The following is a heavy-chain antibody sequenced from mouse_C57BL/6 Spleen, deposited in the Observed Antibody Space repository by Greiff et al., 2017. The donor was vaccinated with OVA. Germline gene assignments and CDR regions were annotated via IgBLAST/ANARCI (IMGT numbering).Heavy chain of an antibody. CDR2: IDPNSGGT. D-gene: IGHD3-3*01. Sequence: VLLQQPGAELVKPGASVKLSCKASGYTFTSYWMHLVKQRPGRGLEWIGSIDPNSGGTKYNEKFKSKATLTVDKPSSTAYMQLSSLTSEDSAVYYCARGEGDAMDYWGQGTSVTVSS. CDR1: GYTFTSYW. CDR3: ARGEGDAMDY. V-gene: IGHV1-72*01. J-gene: IGHJ4*01.